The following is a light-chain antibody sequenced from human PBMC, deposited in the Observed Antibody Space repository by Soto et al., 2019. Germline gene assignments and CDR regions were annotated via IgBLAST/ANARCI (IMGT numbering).Light chain of an antibody. J-gene: IGKJ4*01. Sequence: PGEGAILSCRASQSLSSNFLAWYQQRPGQAPRLLIYAASSRATGIPDRFRGSGSGTDFTLTIRRLQPEDFAVYYCQQYGSSPRTFGGGTKVDIK. CDR3: QQYGSSPRT. CDR2: AAS. CDR1: QSLSSNF. V-gene: IGKV3-20*01.